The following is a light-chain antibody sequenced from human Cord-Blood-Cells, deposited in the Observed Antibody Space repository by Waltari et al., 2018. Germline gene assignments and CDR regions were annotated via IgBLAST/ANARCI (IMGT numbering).Light chain of an antibody. V-gene: IGKV1-39*01. Sequence: DIQMTQSPSSLSASVGDRVTITCRASQSISVYLHWYQQKPGKAPKLLIYAASSLQSGVPSRFSVSGSGTDFTLTISSLQPEDFATYYCQQSYSTPRPFGQGTKLEIK. CDR3: QQSYSTPRP. CDR2: AAS. CDR1: QSISVY. J-gene: IGKJ2*01.